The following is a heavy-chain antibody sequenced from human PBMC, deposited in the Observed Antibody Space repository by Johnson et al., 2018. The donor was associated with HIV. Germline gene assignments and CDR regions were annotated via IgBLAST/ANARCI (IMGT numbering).Heavy chain of an antibody. CDR2: IGTAGDT. CDR3: ARDGGMTTVTRGAFDI. J-gene: IGHJ3*02. Sequence: VQLVESGGGLAKPAWSPRLSCAASQFTFRSNDMHWVRQATGKGLEWVSAIGTAGDTYYPGSVQGRFTISRENAKNSLYLQMNSLRAGDTAVYYCARDGGMTTVTRGAFDIWGQGTMVTVSS. D-gene: IGHD4-17*01. CDR1: QFTFRSND. V-gene: IGHV3-13*01.